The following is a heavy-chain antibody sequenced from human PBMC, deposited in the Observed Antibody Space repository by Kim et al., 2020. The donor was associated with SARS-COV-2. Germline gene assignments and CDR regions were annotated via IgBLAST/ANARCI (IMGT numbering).Heavy chain of an antibody. CDR1: GFTFNTNG. D-gene: IGHD1-26*01. CDR3: AKSFSGSYFGYDY. Sequence: GGSLRLSCAASGFTFNTNGMHWVRKAPGKGLEWVAVISFDGSIKYYADSVKGRFTISRDNSKNTLYLQMNSLRIEDTAVYYCAKSFSGSYFGYDYWGQGTLVTVSS. CDR2: ISFDGSIK. V-gene: IGHV3-30*18. J-gene: IGHJ4*02.